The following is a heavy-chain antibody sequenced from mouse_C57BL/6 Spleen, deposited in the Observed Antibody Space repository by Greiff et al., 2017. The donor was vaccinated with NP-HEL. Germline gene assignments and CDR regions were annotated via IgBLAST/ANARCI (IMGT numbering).Heavy chain of an antibody. D-gene: IGHD2-1*01. J-gene: IGHJ4*01. V-gene: IGHV1-62-2*01. CDR3: ARHEWDPLYGNYGGGAMDY. CDR1: GYTFTEYT. Sequence: QVQLQQSGAELVKPGASVKLSCKASGYTFTEYTIHWVKQRSGQGLEWIGWFYPGSGSIKYNEKFKDKATLTADKSSSTVYMELSRLTSEDSAVYFCARHEWDPLYGNYGGGAMDYWGQGTSVTVSS. CDR2: FYPGSGSI.